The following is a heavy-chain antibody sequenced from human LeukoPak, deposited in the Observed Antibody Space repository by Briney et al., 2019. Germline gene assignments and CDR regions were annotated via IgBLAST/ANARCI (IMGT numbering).Heavy chain of an antibody. D-gene: IGHD3-22*01. Sequence: GASVKVSCKASGYTFTGYYMHWVRQAPGQGLEWMGWINPNSGGTNYAQKFQGRVTMTRDTSISTAYMELSRLRSDDTAVYYCARGWPYYYDNSGSYNWFDPWGQGTLVTVSS. CDR1: GYTFTGYY. CDR2: INPNSGGT. V-gene: IGHV1-2*02. CDR3: ARGWPYYYDNSGSYNWFDP. J-gene: IGHJ5*02.